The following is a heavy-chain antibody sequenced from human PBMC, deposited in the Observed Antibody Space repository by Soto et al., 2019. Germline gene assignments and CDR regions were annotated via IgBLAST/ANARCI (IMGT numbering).Heavy chain of an antibody. CDR1: GGTFSSYT. Sequence: ASVKVSCKASGGTFSSYTISWVRQAPGQGLEWMGRIIPILGIANYAQKFQGRVTITADKSTSTAYMELSSLRSEDTAVYYCARRIAVAGEHWFDPWGQGTLVTVSS. D-gene: IGHD6-19*01. CDR2: IIPILGIA. CDR3: ARRIAVAGEHWFDP. V-gene: IGHV1-69*02. J-gene: IGHJ5*02.